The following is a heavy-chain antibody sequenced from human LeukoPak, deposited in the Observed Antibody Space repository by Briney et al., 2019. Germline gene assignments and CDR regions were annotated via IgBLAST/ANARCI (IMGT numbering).Heavy chain of an antibody. CDR1: GFTFSRLA. CDR3: ARDRYFDWLLLGSSDAFDI. CDR2: ISASGP. Sequence: GGSLRLSCAASGFTFSRLAMTWVRQAPGKGLEWVSTISASGPYYADAVRGRFTISRDNSRNTLSLQMDSLRAEDTAVYYCARDRYFDWLLLGSSDAFDIWGQGTMVTVSS. V-gene: IGHV3-23*01. D-gene: IGHD3-9*01. J-gene: IGHJ3*02.